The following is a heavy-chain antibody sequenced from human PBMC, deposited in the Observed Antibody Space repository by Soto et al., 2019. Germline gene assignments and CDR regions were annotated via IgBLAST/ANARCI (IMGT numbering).Heavy chain of an antibody. CDR1: GFTLSGYA. Sequence: GGSLRLSCAASGFTLSGYAMDWVRQTPGKGLEYVSGISSNGVGTYYANSVQGRFTISRDNSKNTVYLQMGSLRPEDMAVYYCARRARPDFYYMDVWGKGTTVTVSS. D-gene: IGHD6-6*01. J-gene: IGHJ6*03. V-gene: IGHV3-64*01. CDR3: ARRARPDFYYMDV. CDR2: ISSNGVGT.